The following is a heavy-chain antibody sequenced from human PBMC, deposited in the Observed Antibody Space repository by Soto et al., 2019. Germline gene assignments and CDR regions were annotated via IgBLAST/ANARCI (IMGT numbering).Heavy chain of an antibody. D-gene: IGHD3-22*01. CDR3: AKDRESSGYYLYYFDY. Sequence: GGSLRLSCAASGFTFSSYAMSWVRQAPGKGLEWVSAISGSGGSTYYADSVKGRFTISRDNSKNTLYLQMNSLRAEDTAVYYCAKDRESSGYYLYYFDYWGQGTLVTVSS. CDR1: GFTFSSYA. CDR2: ISGSGGST. J-gene: IGHJ4*02. V-gene: IGHV3-23*01.